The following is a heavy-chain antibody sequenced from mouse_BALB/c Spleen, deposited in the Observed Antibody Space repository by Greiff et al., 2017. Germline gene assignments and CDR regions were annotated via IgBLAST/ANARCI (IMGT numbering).Heavy chain of an antibody. CDR2: IEPANGNT. CDR3: ARNPHYYGSSYDWYFDV. V-gene: IGHV14-3*02. D-gene: IGHD1-1*01. Sequence: EVQLQQSGAELVKPGASVKLSCTASGFNIKDTYMHWVKQRPEQGLEWIGRIEPANGNTKYDPKFKDKTTLTADKSSSTAYMQLSSLTSEDSAVYYCARNPHYYGSSYDWYFDVWGAGTTVTVSS. J-gene: IGHJ1*01. CDR1: GFNIKDTY.